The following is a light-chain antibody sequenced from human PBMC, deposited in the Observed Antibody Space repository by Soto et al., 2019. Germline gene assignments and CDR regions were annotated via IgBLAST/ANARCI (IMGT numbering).Light chain of an antibody. Sequence: QSVLTQPRSVSGSPGQSVTISCTGTYSDIGSYNDVSWYQPHPAKAPRLMIFDVSQRPSGVPDRFSGSKSGNTASLTISGLQTEDEADYYCQSYDSSLSGSDVFGTGTKLTVL. CDR1: YSDIGSYND. J-gene: IGLJ1*01. CDR3: QSYDSSLSGSDV. V-gene: IGLV2-11*01. CDR2: DVS.